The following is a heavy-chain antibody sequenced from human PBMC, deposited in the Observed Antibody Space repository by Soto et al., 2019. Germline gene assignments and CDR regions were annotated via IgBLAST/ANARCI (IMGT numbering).Heavy chain of an antibody. Sequence: GGSLRLSCAASGFTFSSYGMHWVRQAPGKGLEWVAVISYDGSNKYYADSVKGRFTISRDNSKNTLYLQMNSLRAEDTAVYYCANSRQSSSSSERFDYCGQGTLLTVSS. CDR1: GFTFSSYG. CDR3: ANSRQSSSSSERFDY. CDR2: ISYDGSNK. V-gene: IGHV3-30*18. J-gene: IGHJ4*02. D-gene: IGHD6-6*01.